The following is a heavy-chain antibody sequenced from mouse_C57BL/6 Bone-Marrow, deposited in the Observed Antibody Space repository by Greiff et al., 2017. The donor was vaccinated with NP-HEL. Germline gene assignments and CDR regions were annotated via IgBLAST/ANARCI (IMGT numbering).Heavy chain of an antibody. CDR3: ARQWLPYAMDY. Sequence: QVQLQQSGPGLVQPSQSLSITCTVSGFSLTSYGVHWVRQSPGKGLEWLGVIWSGGSTAYNAAFISSLSISKDNSKSQVFYKRNSMQADDTAIYYCARQWLPYAMDYWGQGTSVTVSS. V-gene: IGHV2-2*01. J-gene: IGHJ4*01. CDR1: GFSLTSYG. D-gene: IGHD2-2*01. CDR2: IWSGGST.